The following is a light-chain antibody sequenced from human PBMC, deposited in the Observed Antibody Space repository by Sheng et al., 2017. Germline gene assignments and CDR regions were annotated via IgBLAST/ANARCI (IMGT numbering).Light chain of an antibody. Sequence: QSALTQPASVSGSPGQSITISCTGTTSDVGGYDFVSWYQQHPGKAPKLMIYDVSDRPSGISNRFSGSKSGNTASLTISGLQSEDEADYYCSSFTGTSTLYVFGPGTKVTV. CDR3: SSFTGTSTLYV. CDR1: TSDVGGYDF. CDR2: DVS. J-gene: IGLJ1*01. V-gene: IGLV2-14*03.